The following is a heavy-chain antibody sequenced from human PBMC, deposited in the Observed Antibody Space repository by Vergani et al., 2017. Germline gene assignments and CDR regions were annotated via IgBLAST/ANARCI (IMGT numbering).Heavy chain of an antibody. J-gene: IGHJ6*02. D-gene: IGHD1-26*01. CDR3: ARHPPSGSYYDYYYYGMDV. Sequence: EVQLVQSGAEVKKPGESLKISCKGSGYSFTRYWIGWVRQMPGKGLEWMGILYPGDSDTRYSQSFQGQVTISADKSLSTAYLQWSSLKASDTAMYYCARHPPSGSYYDYYYYGMDVWGQGTTVTVSS. CDR1: GYSFTRYW. CDR2: LYPGDSDT. V-gene: IGHV5-51*01.